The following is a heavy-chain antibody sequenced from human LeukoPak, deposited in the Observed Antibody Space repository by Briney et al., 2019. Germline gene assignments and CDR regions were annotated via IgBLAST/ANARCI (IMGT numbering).Heavy chain of an antibody. Sequence: PSETLSLTCTLSGGSISNSYWTWIRQPAGKGLEWIGHIYSSGYATYNPSLKSRVSISIDKSKNQFSLNLTSLTAADTAVYYCAREFTNYPPPRQDAWGKGTTVAVSS. D-gene: IGHD2-8*01. V-gene: IGHV4-4*07. CDR3: AREFTNYPPPRQDA. CDR1: GGSISNSY. CDR2: IYSSGYA. J-gene: IGHJ6*04.